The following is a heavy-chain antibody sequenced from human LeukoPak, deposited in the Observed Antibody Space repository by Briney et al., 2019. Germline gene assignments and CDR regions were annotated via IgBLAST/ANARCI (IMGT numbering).Heavy chain of an antibody. CDR3: ARADYGDYYYYGMDV. Sequence: PSETLSLTCTVSGGSISSYYWSWIRQPPGKGLEWIGYIYYSGSTNYNPSLKSRVTISVDTSKNQFSLQLSSVTAADTAVYYCARADYGDYYYYGMDVWGQGTTVTVSS. CDR2: IYYSGST. V-gene: IGHV4-59*01. CDR1: GGSISSYY. D-gene: IGHD4-17*01. J-gene: IGHJ6*02.